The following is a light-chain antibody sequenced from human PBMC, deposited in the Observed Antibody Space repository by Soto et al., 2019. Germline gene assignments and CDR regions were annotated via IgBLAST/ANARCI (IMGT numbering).Light chain of an antibody. CDR1: QSVSSSY. CDR2: DAS. V-gene: IGKV3D-20*01. J-gene: IGKJ1*01. Sequence: EIVLTQSPGTLSLSPGERATLSCRASQSVSSSYLAWYQQKPGLAPRLLIYDASSRATGIPDRFSGSGSGTDFTLTISSLQSEDFAVYFCQQYHIWPSWTFGQGTKVDIK. CDR3: QQYHIWPSWT.